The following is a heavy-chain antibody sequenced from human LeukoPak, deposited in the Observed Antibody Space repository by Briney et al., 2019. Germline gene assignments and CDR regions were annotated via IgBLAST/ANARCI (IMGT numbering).Heavy chain of an antibody. D-gene: IGHD6-13*01. Sequence: ASVKVSCKASGYTFTGYYIHWVRQAPGQGLEWMGIINPSGGSTNYAQKLQGRVTMTTDTSTSTAYMELRSLRSDDTAMYYCARSGAADYYGMDVWGQGTTVTVSS. CDR3: ARSGAADYYGMDV. V-gene: IGHV1-46*01. CDR1: GYTFTGYY. CDR2: INPSGGST. J-gene: IGHJ6*02.